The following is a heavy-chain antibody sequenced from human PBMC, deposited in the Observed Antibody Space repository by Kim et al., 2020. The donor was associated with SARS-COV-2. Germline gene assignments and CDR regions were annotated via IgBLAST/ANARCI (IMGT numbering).Heavy chain of an antibody. D-gene: IGHD6-13*01. CDR2: ISGSGGST. CDR1: GFTFSSYA. V-gene: IGHV3-23*01. CDR3: AKDGRAAAGIGSDAFDI. J-gene: IGHJ3*02. Sequence: GGSLRLSCAASGFTFSSYAMSWVRQAPGKGLEWVSAISGSGGSTYYADSVKGRFTISRDNSKNTLYLQMNSLRAEDTAVYYCAKDGRAAAGIGSDAFDIWGQGTMVTVSS.